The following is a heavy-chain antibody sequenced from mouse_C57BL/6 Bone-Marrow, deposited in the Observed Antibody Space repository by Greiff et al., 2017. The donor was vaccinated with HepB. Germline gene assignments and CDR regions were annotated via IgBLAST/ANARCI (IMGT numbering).Heavy chain of an antibody. D-gene: IGHD1-1*01. J-gene: IGHJ2*01. CDR3: AREGLYGSSSWDFDY. V-gene: IGHV1-69*01. CDR1: GYTFTSYW. Sequence: QVQLKQPGAELVMPGASVKLSCKASGYTFTSYWMHWVKQRPGQGLEWIGEIDPSDSYTNYNQKFKGKSTLTVDKSSSTAYMQPSSLTSEDSAVYYCAREGLYGSSSWDFDYWGQGTTLTVSS. CDR2: IDPSDSYT.